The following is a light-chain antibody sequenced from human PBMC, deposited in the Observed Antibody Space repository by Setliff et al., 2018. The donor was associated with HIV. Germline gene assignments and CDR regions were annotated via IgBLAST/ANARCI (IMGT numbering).Light chain of an antibody. Sequence: QSVLTQPRSVSGSPGQSVTLSCTGSSSDVGAYNYVSWYQQYPGKAPKLIIYDVSKRPSGVPDRFSGSKSGDTASLTISGLQSEDDADYYCCSYAGTYTYIFGSGTKVTVL. CDR1: SSDVGAYNY. V-gene: IGLV2-11*01. CDR2: DVS. J-gene: IGLJ1*01. CDR3: CSYAGTYTYI.